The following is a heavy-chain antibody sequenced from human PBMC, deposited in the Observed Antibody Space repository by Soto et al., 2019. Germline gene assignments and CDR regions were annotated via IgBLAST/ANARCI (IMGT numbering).Heavy chain of an antibody. Sequence: ASVEVSCKASGYTFTGYYMHWVRQAPGQGLEWMGWINPNSGGTNYAQKFQGWVTMTRDTSISTAYMELSRLRSDDTAVYYCARDYRIAVAGVYYYYGMDVWGQGTTVTSP. CDR3: ARDYRIAVAGVYYYYGMDV. CDR2: INPNSGGT. J-gene: IGHJ6*02. CDR1: GYTFTGYY. V-gene: IGHV1-2*04. D-gene: IGHD6-19*01.